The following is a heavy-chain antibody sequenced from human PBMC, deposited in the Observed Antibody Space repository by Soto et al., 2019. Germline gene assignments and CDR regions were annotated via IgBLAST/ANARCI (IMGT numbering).Heavy chain of an antibody. CDR2: ISFSSTTI. CDR1: GFAFSTYS. J-gene: IGHJ5*02. Sequence: QLVESGGGLVQPGGSLRLSCAASGFAFSTYSMNWVRQAPGKGLECFSYISFSSTTIFYADSVRGRFTISRDNAKKSLYLQMNTLRDEDTALYYCARDNGMAGSLDPWGQGPLVTVSS. V-gene: IGHV3-48*02. D-gene: IGHD2-8*01. CDR3: ARDNGMAGSLDP.